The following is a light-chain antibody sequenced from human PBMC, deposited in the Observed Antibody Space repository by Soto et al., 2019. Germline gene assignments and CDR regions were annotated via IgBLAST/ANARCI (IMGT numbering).Light chain of an antibody. CDR2: AAS. J-gene: IGKJ5*01. Sequence: DIQMTQSPSSVSASVGDRVTITFRASQGISRWLAWYQKKPGRAPKLLIYAASSLQSGVPVRFSGSGSGTDFPLSISSLEPEDVATYFWQQLDSFPLTFGQGTRLEIK. V-gene: IGKV1-12*01. CDR1: QGISRW. CDR3: QQLDSFPLT.